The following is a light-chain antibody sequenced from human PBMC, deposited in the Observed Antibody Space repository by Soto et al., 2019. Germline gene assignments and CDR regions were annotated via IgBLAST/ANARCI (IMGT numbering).Light chain of an antibody. CDR3: QHYKRYSEA. J-gene: IGKJ1*01. Sequence: DIQMTQSPSTLSGSVGDRVTITCRASQTISSWLAWYQQKPGKAPKLLIYKASTLKSGVPSRFSGSGSGTEFTLTISSLQPDDFATYYCQHYKRYSEAFGQGTKVELQ. CDR2: KAS. CDR1: QTISSW. V-gene: IGKV1-5*03.